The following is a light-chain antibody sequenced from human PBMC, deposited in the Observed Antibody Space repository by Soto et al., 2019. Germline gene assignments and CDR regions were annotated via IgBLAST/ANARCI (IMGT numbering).Light chain of an antibody. CDR3: QQASSTPLFT. V-gene: IGKV1-39*01. CDR2: GAS. CDR1: QSIGTN. J-gene: IGKJ3*01. Sequence: DIQMTQSPSSLSASVGDRVTVTCRASQSIGTNLNWYQQRPGRVPKLLIYGASVLHTGVPARSSGSGSGTDFTLTISNRQPEDFASYICQQASSTPLFTFGPGTKVDVK.